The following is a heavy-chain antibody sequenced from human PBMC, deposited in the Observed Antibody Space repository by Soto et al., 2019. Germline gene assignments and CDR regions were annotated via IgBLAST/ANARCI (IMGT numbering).Heavy chain of an antibody. CDR1: GFSLSTSGMC. D-gene: IGHD3-22*01. J-gene: IGHJ6*02. Sequence: GSGPTLVNPTQTLTLTCTFSGFSLSTSGMCVSWIRQPPGKALECLALIDWDDDKYYSTSLKTRLTISKDTSKNQVVLTMTNMDPVDTATYYCARATGSGYYSDYYYYGMDVWGQGTRVTVSS. CDR2: IDWDDDK. V-gene: IGHV2-70*01. CDR3: ARATGSGYYSDYYYYGMDV.